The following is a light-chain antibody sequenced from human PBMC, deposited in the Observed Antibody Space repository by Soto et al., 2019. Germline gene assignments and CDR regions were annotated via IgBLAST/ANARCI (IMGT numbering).Light chain of an antibody. Sequence: ENVLTQSQGTLSLSPGETASLSCRASRGVGTSYLAWYQQKPGQAPRLLLYGTSNRATGIPDRFSGSGSGTDFTXTXSXXEPEXXXXXXXXXXGXSXLFGQGTKLEIK. V-gene: IGKV3-20*01. CDR2: GTS. CDR3: XXXGXSXL. CDR1: RGVGTSY. J-gene: IGKJ2*01.